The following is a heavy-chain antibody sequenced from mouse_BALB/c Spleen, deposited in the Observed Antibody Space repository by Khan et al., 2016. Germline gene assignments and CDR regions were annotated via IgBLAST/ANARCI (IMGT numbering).Heavy chain of an antibody. Sequence: QVQLKESGPGLVAPSQSLSLTCTVSGFSLTSYGVHWARQPPGKGLEWLGVIWAGGSTNYNSALMSRLSISKDNSKSQVFVKMNSLQTDDTAMYYCARLEDIWGQGTTLTVSS. CDR3: ARLEDI. J-gene: IGHJ2*01. CDR2: IWAGGST. D-gene: IGHD1-3*01. CDR1: GFSLTSYG. V-gene: IGHV2-9*02.